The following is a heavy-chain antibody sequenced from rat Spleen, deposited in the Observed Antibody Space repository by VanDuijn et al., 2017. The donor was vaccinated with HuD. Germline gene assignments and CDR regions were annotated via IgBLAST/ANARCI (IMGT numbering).Heavy chain of an antibody. V-gene: IGHV5-29*01. CDR2: INYDGSNT. Sequence: EVQLVESDGGLVQPGRSLKLSCAASGFTFSDYYMAWVRQAPTKGLEWVATINYDGSNTYYRDSVKGRFTVSRDNAKSTLYLQMDSLRSEDTATYYCARGALFDYWGQGVMVTVSS. CDR1: GFTFSDYY. CDR3: ARGALFDY. J-gene: IGHJ2*01.